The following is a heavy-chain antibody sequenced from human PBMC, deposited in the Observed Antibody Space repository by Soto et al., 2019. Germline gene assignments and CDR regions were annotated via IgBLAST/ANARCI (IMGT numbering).Heavy chain of an antibody. Sequence: GGSLRLSCAASGFTFSSYWMHWVRQAPGKGLVWVSRINSDGSSTSYADSVKGRFTISRDNAKNTLYLQMNSLRAEDTAVYYCARDLKGSYAMNWFDPWGQGTLVTVSS. D-gene: IGHD2-8*01. V-gene: IGHV3-74*01. CDR2: INSDGSST. CDR3: ARDLKGSYAMNWFDP. J-gene: IGHJ5*02. CDR1: GFTFSSYW.